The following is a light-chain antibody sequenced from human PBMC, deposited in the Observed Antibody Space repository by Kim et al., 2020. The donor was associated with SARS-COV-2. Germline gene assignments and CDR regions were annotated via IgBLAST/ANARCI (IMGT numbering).Light chain of an antibody. CDR3: QQYNNWLT. V-gene: IGKV3-15*01. CDR1: QSVSSA. J-gene: IGKJ4*01. CDR2: DAS. Sequence: EIVMTQSPATLSESPGERATLSCRASQSVSSALAWYQLKPGQTPRLLIYDASTRATGVPVRFSGSGSGTEFTLTISSLQSEDSAVYYCQQYNNWLTFGGGTKVDIK.